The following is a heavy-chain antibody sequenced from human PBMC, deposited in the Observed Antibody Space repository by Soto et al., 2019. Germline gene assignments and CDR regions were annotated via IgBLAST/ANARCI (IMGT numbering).Heavy chain of an antibody. D-gene: IGHD3-3*01. CDR3: ARGSYDFWSGYYEGAYYYYYMDV. J-gene: IGHJ6*03. Sequence: QVQLVQSGAEVKKPGASVKVSCKASGYTFTSYAMHWVRQAPGQRLEWMGWINAGNGNTKYSQKFQGRVTITRDTSASTAYMELSSLRSEDTAVYYCARGSYDFWSGYYEGAYYYYYMDVWGKGTTVTVSS. CDR2: INAGNGNT. CDR1: GYTFTSYA. V-gene: IGHV1-3*01.